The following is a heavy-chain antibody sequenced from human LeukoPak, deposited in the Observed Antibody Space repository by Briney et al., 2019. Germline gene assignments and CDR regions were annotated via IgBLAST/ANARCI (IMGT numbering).Heavy chain of an antibody. D-gene: IGHD6-13*01. CDR2: INPNSGGT. Sequence: ASVKVSCKASGYTFTGYYMHWVRQAPGQGLEWMGWINPNSGGTNYAQKFQGRVAMTRDTSISTAYMDPSGLRSDDTAVYYCARVQSIAAAGVSEFDYWGQGTLVTVSS. CDR3: ARVQSIAAAGVSEFDY. V-gene: IGHV1-2*02. J-gene: IGHJ4*02. CDR1: GYTFTGYY.